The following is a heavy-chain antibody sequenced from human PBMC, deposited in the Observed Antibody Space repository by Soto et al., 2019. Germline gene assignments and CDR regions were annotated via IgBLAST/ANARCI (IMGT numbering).Heavy chain of an antibody. CDR1: GFTFGNYW. Sequence: GGSLRLSCAASGFTFGNYWMHWVRQAPGKGLEWVSRIGGDGRNLNYADSVKGRFTISRDNAENTLYLQMNSLRAEDTAVYYCARCDSGYSYGYPYWGQGTLVTVSS. J-gene: IGHJ4*02. CDR2: IGGDGRNL. CDR3: ARCDSGYSYGYPY. D-gene: IGHD5-18*01. V-gene: IGHV3-74*01.